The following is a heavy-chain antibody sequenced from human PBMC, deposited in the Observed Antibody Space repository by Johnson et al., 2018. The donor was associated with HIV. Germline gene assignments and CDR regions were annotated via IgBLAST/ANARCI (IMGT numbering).Heavy chain of an antibody. J-gene: IGHJ3*02. CDR3: ARDKVDDAFDI. CDR2: IWYDGSNK. CDR1: GFTFSSYG. Sequence: QVQLVESGGGVVQPGRSLRLSCAASGFTFSSYGMHWVRQAPGKGLEWVAVIWYDGSNKYYADYVKGRFTISRDNSKNTLYLQMNSLRAEDTAVYYCARDKVDDAFDIWGQGTMVTVSS. V-gene: IGHV3-30*19. D-gene: IGHD1-26*01.